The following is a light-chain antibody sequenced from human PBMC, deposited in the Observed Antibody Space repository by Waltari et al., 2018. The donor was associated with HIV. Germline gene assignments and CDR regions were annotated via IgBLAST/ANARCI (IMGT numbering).Light chain of an antibody. CDR3: QSYDSSNRVV. V-gene: IGLV6-57*01. CDR2: EDN. J-gene: IGLJ2*01. CDR1: SGSIASNY. Sequence: NFMLTQPHSVSESPEKTVTISFTRRSGSIASNYVHGHQRRPGSSPPPVIYEDNQRPSGVPDRFSGSIDSSSNSASLTISGLKTEDEADYYCQSYDSSNRVVFGGGTKLTVL.